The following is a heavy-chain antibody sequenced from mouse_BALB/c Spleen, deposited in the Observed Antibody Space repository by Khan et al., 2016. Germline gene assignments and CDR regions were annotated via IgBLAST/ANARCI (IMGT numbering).Heavy chain of an antibody. CDR1: GFTFTDYY. J-gene: IGHJ4*01. V-gene: IGHV7-3*02. D-gene: IGHD2-4*01. Sequence: EVELVESGGGLVQPGGSLRLSCATSGFTFTDYYMSWVRQPPGKALEWLGFIRNKANGYTTEYSASVKGRFTISRDNSQSILYLQLNTLRAEDSATYYCARDDYDYAMDYGGQGTSVTVSS. CDR2: IRNKANGYTT. CDR3: ARDDYDYAMDY.